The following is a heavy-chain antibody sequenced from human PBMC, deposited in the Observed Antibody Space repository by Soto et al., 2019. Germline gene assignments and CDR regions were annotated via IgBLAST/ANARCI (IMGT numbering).Heavy chain of an antibody. V-gene: IGHV4-31*03. CDR2: IYYSGST. CDR3: ARERAPLSGSYPLYYFDY. D-gene: IGHD3-10*01. CDR1: GGSISSGGYY. J-gene: IGHJ4*02. Sequence: QVQLQESGPGLVKPSQTLSLTCTVSGGSISSGGYYWSWIRQHPGKGLEWIGYIYYSGSTYYNPSLKSRVTISVDTSKNQFSLKLSSVTAVDTAVYYCARERAPLSGSYPLYYFDYWGQGTLVTVSS.